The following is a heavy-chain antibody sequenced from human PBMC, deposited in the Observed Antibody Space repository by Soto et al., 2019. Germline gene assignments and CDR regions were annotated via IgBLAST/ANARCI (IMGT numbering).Heavy chain of an antibody. Sequence: SETLSLTCTVSGDSIGNFYWSWIRQPAGKGLESIGRLSTSGRTNYSPSLQSRVTMSLDTSKNRFSLRLTSVSAADTAVYFCARGMGRYFDLWGRGTLVIVSS. CDR2: LSTSGRT. J-gene: IGHJ2*01. D-gene: IGHD2-8*01. V-gene: IGHV4-4*07. CDR3: ARGMGRYFDL. CDR1: GDSIGNFY.